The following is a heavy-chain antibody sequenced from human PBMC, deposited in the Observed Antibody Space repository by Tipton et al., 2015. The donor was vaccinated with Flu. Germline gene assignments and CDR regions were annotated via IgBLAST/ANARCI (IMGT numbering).Heavy chain of an antibody. CDR3: ATLTGDDY. D-gene: IGHD7-27*01. CDR2: VSWNSGVV. Sequence: SLRLSCAASGFTFDDYAMHWVRQRPGKGLDWVGGVSWNSGVVDYADSFKGRFTISRDNDKNFLYLEVSSLRSEDTAVYYCATLTGDDYRGQGTQVTVSS. CDR1: GFTFDDYA. V-gene: IGHV3-9*01. J-gene: IGHJ4*02.